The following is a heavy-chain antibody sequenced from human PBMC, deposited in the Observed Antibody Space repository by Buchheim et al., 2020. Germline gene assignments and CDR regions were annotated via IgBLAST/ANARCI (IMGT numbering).Heavy chain of an antibody. V-gene: IGHV4-34*01. J-gene: IGHJ5*02. CDR3: ARATEYYDFWSGTRTTFDP. CDR1: GGSFSGYY. D-gene: IGHD3-3*01. CDR2: INHSGST. Sequence: QVQLQQWGAGLLKPSETLSLTCAVYGGSFSGYYWSWIRQPPGKGLEWIGEINHSGSTNYNPSLKSRVTISVDTSKNQFSLKLSSVTAADTAVYYCARATEYYDFWSGTRTTFDPWGQGTL.